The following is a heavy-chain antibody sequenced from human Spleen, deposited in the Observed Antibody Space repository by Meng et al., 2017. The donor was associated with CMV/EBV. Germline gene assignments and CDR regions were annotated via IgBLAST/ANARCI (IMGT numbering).Heavy chain of an antibody. V-gene: IGHV3-11*04. D-gene: IGHD2-21*01. CDR2: ISRTGGAV. Sequence: GGSLKISCAASGFTFTDYYINWVRQAPGKGLEWISYISRTGGAVYYADSVKGRFTVSRDNAKNSLYLQMNSLRVEDTAVYYCATLAIDDYWGQGTLVTVSS. CDR3: ATLAIDDY. CDR1: GFTFTDYY. J-gene: IGHJ4*02.